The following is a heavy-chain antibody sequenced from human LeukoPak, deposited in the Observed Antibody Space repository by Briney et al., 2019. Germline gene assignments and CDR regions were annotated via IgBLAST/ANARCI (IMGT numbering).Heavy chain of an antibody. D-gene: IGHD3-22*01. CDR2: ISGSGGST. J-gene: IGHJ4*02. Sequence: GGSLRLSCAASGSTFSSYAMSWVRQAPGKGLEWVSAISGSGGSTYYADSVKGRFTISRDNSKNTLYLQMNSLRAEDTAVYYCAKDLYYDSSGYSYWGQGTLVTVSS. CDR1: GSTFSSYA. CDR3: AKDLYYDSSGYSY. V-gene: IGHV3-23*01.